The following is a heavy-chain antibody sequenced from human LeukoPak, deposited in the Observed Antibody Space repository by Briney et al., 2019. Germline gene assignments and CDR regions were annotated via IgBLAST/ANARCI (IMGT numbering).Heavy chain of an antibody. V-gene: IGHV4-59*08. CDR3: ARHRGLIAVAGLNFDY. CDR1: GGSISSYY. D-gene: IGHD6-19*01. J-gene: IGHJ4*02. CDR2: IYYSGST. Sequence: PSETLSLTCTVSGGSISSYYWSWIRQPPGKGLEWIGYIYYSGSTNYNPSLKSRVTISVDTSKNQFSLKLSSVTAADTAVYYCARHRGLIAVAGLNFDYWGQGTLVTVSS.